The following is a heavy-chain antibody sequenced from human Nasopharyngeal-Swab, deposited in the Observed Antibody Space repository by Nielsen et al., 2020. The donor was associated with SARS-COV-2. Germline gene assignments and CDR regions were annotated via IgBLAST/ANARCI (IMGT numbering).Heavy chain of an antibody. V-gene: IGHV5-10-1*01. CDR3: AIQYQNYFGSGDYHGAFDI. CDR2: VDPSDSYT. Sequence: GGSLRLSCEGSGYSFSNYWISWVRQVPGKGLEWMGKVDPSDSYTDYSPSLRGHVTISVDRSISTAYLQWSSLKASDTAMYYCAIQYQNYFGSGDYHGAFDIWGQGTMVTVSS. CDR1: GYSFSNYW. D-gene: IGHD3-10*01. J-gene: IGHJ3*02.